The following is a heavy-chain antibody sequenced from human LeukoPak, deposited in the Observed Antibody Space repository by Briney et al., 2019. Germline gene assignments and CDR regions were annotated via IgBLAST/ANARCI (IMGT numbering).Heavy chain of an antibody. CDR1: GVTFSSYS. CDR3: ATDVGSSGTDY. D-gene: IGHD6-6*01. CDR2: ISSSSSYI. Sequence: PGGSLRLSCAASGVTFSSYSMNWVRQAPGKGLEWVSSISSSSSYIYYADSVKGRFTISRDNAKNSLYLPMNSLRAEDTAVYYCATDVGSSGTDYWGQGTLVTVFS. V-gene: IGHV3-21*01. J-gene: IGHJ4*02.